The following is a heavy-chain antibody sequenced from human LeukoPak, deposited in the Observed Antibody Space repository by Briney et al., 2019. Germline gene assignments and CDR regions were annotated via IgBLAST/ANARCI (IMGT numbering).Heavy chain of an antibody. CDR3: ASGVAAPGLFDY. V-gene: IGHV3-21*01. CDR1: RFTPNTYD. D-gene: IGHD6-13*01. J-gene: IGHJ4*02. Sequence: GGSLRLSPAVPRFTPNTYDMNWVPHAPRKGLEWVSSIGSGSSYKCYADSVKGRFTIYRDNAKESVYLQMYSLRVEEMGVYYCASGVAAPGLFDYWGQGTVVTVSS. CDR2: IGSGSSYK.